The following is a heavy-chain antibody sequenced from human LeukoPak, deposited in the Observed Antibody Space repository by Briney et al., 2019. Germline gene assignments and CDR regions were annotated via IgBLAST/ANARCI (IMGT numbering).Heavy chain of an antibody. J-gene: IGHJ5*02. CDR2: ISAYNGNT. Sequence: GASVKVSCTASGYTFTSYGISWVRQAPGQGLEWMGWISAYNGNTNYAQKLQGRVTMTTGTSTSTAYMELRSLRSDDTAVYYCARGGDTYYYGSGRNWFDPWGQGTLVTVSS. CDR3: ARGGDTYYYGSGRNWFDP. D-gene: IGHD3-10*01. CDR1: GYTFTSYG. V-gene: IGHV1-18*01.